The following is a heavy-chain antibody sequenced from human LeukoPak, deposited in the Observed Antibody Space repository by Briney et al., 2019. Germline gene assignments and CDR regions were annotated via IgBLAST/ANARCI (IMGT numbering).Heavy chain of an antibody. J-gene: IGHJ4*02. CDR1: GGSFSGYY. D-gene: IGHD3-3*01. Sequence: SETLSLTCAVYGGSFSGYYWSWIRQPPGKGLEWIGEINHSGSTNYNPSLKSRVTISVDTSKRQFSLKLSSVTAADTAVYYCASGGLRFLEWLLSPPFDYWGQGTLVTVSS. CDR3: ASGGLRFLEWLLSPPFDY. CDR2: INHSGST. V-gene: IGHV4-34*01.